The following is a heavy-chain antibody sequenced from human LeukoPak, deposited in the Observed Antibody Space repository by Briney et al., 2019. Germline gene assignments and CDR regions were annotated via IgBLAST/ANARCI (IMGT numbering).Heavy chain of an antibody. CDR3: VNYYDSSDYQQPNHFDY. CDR2: IYYSGST. Sequence: SGGSLRLSCAASGFTFSSYSMNWVRQPPGKGLDWIGSIYYSGSTYYNPSLKSRFTISVDTSKNQFSLKLSSVTAADTAVYYCVNYYDSSDYQQPNHFDYWGQGTLVTVSS. J-gene: IGHJ4*02. V-gene: IGHV4-59*05. CDR1: GFTFSSYSMN. D-gene: IGHD3-22*01.